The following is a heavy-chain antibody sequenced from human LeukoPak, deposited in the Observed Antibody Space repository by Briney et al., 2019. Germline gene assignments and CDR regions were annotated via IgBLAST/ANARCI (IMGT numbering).Heavy chain of an antibody. CDR1: GGAFSSYD. Sequence: SVKVSCKTSGGAFSSYDISWLRQAPGQGLEWMGGITPIFGTANYAQKFQGRVTITAVESMSTAYMELSSLRSEDTAVYYCARGWLAETTVVTPYNYWGQGTLVTVSS. J-gene: IGHJ4*02. CDR3: ARGWLAETTVVTPYNY. D-gene: IGHD4-23*01. V-gene: IGHV1-69*13. CDR2: ITPIFGTA.